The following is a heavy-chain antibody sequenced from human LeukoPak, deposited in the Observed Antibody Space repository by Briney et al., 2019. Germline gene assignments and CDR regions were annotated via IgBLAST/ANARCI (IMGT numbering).Heavy chain of an antibody. CDR2: ISYDGSNK. V-gene: IGHV3-30-3*01. Sequence: PGGSLRLSCAASGFTFSSYAMHWVRQAPGKGLEWVAVISYDGSNKYYADSVKGRFTISRDNSKNTLYLQMNSLRAEDTAVYYYAENSALEYWGQGTLVTVSS. J-gene: IGHJ4*02. D-gene: IGHD1/OR15-1a*01. CDR3: AENSALEY. CDR1: GFTFSSYA.